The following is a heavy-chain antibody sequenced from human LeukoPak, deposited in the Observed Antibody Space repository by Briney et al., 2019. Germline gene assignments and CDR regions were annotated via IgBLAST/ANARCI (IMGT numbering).Heavy chain of an antibody. CDR3: ARDGTRSNLDY. CDR1: GYTFTGYY. Sequence: GASVKVSCKASGYTFTGYYMHWVRQAPGQGLEWMGGIIPIFGTANYAQKFQGRVTITADKSTSTAYMELSSLRSEDTAVYYCARDGTRSNLDYWGQGTLVTVSS. V-gene: IGHV1-69*06. D-gene: IGHD1-1*01. J-gene: IGHJ4*02. CDR2: IIPIFGTA.